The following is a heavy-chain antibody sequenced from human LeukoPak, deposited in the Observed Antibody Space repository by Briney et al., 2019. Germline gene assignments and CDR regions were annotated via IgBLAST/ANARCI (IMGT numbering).Heavy chain of an antibody. J-gene: IGHJ6*03. Sequence: KTSETLSLTSAVSGGSICNRYWSWIRQRPGKGLEWIGYSYYSGSTNYNPSLRSRVTISVDTSRNQFSLRLSSVTAADTAVYYCARVNFGDALAAGYYYYMDVWGKGTTVTVSS. CDR2: SYYSGST. D-gene: IGHD3-3*01. V-gene: IGHV4-59*11. CDR3: ARVNFGDALAAGYYYYMDV. CDR1: GGSICNRY.